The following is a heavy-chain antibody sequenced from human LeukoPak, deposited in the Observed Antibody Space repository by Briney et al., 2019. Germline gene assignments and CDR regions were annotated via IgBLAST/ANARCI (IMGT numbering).Heavy chain of an antibody. CDR3: ARDPYSGSYGDYYYYYMDV. D-gene: IGHD1-26*01. CDR2: INTSSTYI. J-gene: IGHJ6*03. Sequence: GESLRLSCAASGFSFSNYNMNWVRQAPGQGLEWVSSINTSSTYIYYADSVKGRFTISRDNAKNSLYLQMNSLRAEDTAVYYCARDPYSGSYGDYYYYYMDVWGKGTTVTISS. CDR1: GFSFSNYN. V-gene: IGHV3-21*01.